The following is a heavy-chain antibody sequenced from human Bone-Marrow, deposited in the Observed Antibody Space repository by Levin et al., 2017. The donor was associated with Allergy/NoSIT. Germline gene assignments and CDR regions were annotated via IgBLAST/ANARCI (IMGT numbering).Heavy chain of an antibody. CDR1: GFTFSSYG. D-gene: IGHD1-1*01. Sequence: GGSLRLSCAASGFTFSSYGMHWVRQAPGKGLEWVAVISYDGSNQYYPDSVKGRFTISRDNSKNTLNLQMNSLRAEDTAVYYCAKAHGCYNSSYHDGIDVWGQGTRVTVSS. V-gene: IGHV3-30*18. J-gene: IGHJ6*02. CDR2: ISYDGSNQ. CDR3: AKAHGCYNSSYHDGIDV.